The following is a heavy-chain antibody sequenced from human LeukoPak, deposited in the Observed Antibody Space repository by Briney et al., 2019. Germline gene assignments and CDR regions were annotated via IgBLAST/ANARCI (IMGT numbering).Heavy chain of an antibody. CDR2: IIPIFGTA. D-gene: IGHD1-1*01. Sequence: SVKVSCKASEGTFSSYAISWVRQAPGQGLEWMGGIIPIFGTANYAQKFQGRVTITADESTSTAYMELSSLRSEDTAVYYCARELERRVDAFDIWGQGTMVTVSS. CDR3: ARELERRVDAFDI. CDR1: EGTFSSYA. V-gene: IGHV1-69*01. J-gene: IGHJ3*02.